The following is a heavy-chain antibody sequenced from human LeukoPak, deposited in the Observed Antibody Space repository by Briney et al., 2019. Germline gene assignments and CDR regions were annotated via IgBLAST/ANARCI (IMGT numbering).Heavy chain of an antibody. V-gene: IGHV1-18*01. D-gene: IGHD2-2*01. CDR3: ARVGAYCTSTSCLDY. Sequence: ASVKVSCKASGYTFTNYGISWVRQAPGQGLEWMGWISAYNGNTNYAQKLQGRVTMTTDTSTSTAYMELRSLTSDDTAVYYCARVGAYCTSTSCLDYCGQGTLATVSS. CDR2: ISAYNGNT. CDR1: GYTFTNYG. J-gene: IGHJ4*02.